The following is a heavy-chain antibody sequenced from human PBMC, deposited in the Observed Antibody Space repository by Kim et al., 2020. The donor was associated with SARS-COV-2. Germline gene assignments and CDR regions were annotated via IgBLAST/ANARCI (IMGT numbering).Heavy chain of an antibody. CDR1: GFTFSSYG. V-gene: IGHV3-33*05. CDR3: ARDRNGYYYGMDV. Sequence: GGSLRLSCAASGFTFSSYGMHWVRQAPGKGLEWVAVISYDGSNKYYADSVKGRFTISRDNSKNTLYLQMNSLRAEDTPVYYCARDRNGYYYGMDVWGQGTTVTVSS. CDR2: ISYDGSNK. J-gene: IGHJ6*02. D-gene: IGHD2-8*01.